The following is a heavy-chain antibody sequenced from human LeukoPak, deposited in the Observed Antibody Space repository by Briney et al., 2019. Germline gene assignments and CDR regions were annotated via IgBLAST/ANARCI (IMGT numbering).Heavy chain of an antibody. V-gene: IGHV3-21*01. CDR1: GFTFTSYS. D-gene: IGHD6-19*01. Sequence: PGGSLRLSCAASGFTFTSYSMNWVRQAPGKGLEWVSSISGTRVYNYYADSVKGRFTISRDNAKNSVRLQMNSLRAEDTAVYYCAAGWPGGDYWGQGTLVTVSS. CDR2: ISGTRVYN. J-gene: IGHJ4*02. CDR3: AAGWPGGDY.